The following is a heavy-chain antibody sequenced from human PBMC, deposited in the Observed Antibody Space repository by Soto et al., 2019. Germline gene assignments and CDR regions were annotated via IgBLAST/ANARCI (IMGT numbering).Heavy chain of an antibody. J-gene: IGHJ6*02. CDR1: GGSVNTGDNY. V-gene: IGHV4-30-4*01. CDR3: AREPLDGMDV. Sequence: HVQLHQSGPRLVKPSQTLSLECSVIGGSVNTGDNYWSWVRQSPGRGLEWIGYIYHTGNTFYNPALENRVTMSVDASKHRFSLPLNSVTAADTAVYFCAREPLDGMDVWGQGANVTVS. CDR2: IYHTGNT.